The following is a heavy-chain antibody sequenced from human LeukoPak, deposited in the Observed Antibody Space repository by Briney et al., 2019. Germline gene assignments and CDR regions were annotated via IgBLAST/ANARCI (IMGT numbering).Heavy chain of an antibody. CDR2: IRNDRSHK. CDR3: ARRSAVAGAFDY. CDR1: GFIFSSYG. Sequence: GGSLRLSCAASGFIFSSYGMHWVRQAPGKGLEWVAVIRNDRSHKYYADSVKGRFTISRDNSKNTLVLQMNSLRAEDTAVYYCARRSAVAGAFDYWGKGTLVTVSS. J-gene: IGHJ4*02. V-gene: IGHV3-33*08. D-gene: IGHD6-19*01.